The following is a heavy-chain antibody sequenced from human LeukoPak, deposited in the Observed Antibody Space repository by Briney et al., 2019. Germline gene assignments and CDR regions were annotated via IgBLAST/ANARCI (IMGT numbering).Heavy chain of an antibody. Sequence: SETLSLTCTVSGASISSYYWSWIRQPPGKGLEWIGYISYSGSTNYNPSLKSRVTISVDTSKNQFSLKLSSVTAADTAVYYCARSGGRDSYNFDYWGQGTLVTVSS. CDR1: GASISSYY. V-gene: IGHV4-59*01. CDR3: ARSGGRDSYNFDY. CDR2: ISYSGST. J-gene: IGHJ4*02. D-gene: IGHD5-24*01.